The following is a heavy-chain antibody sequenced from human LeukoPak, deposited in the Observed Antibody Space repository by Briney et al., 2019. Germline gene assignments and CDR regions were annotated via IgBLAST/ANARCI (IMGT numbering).Heavy chain of an antibody. CDR2: ISAYNGNT. Sequence: ASVNVSCNASGYTLTSYGISWVRQAPGQGLEWMGWISAYNGNTNYAQKLQGRVTMTTDTSTTTDYMELRSLRSDDTAVYYCASSSTGTDAFDIWGQGTMVTVSS. J-gene: IGHJ3*02. CDR3: ASSSTGTDAFDI. CDR1: GYTLTSYG. V-gene: IGHV1-18*01. D-gene: IGHD1-1*01.